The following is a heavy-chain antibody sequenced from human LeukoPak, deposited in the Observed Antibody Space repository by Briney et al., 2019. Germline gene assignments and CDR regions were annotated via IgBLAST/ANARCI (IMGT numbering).Heavy chain of an antibody. V-gene: IGHV3-21*03. CDR1: GFTFSSYG. CDR2: ISSSSRSI. CDR3: ASLQSSSWDEYYFDS. J-gene: IGHJ4*02. D-gene: IGHD6-13*01. Sequence: NAGGSLRLSCAAPGFTFSSYGMSWVRQAPGKGLEWVSAISSSSRSIFYADSVKGRFTISRDNADNSLYLQMNSLRAEDTAVYYCASLQSSSWDEYYFDSWGQGTLVTVSS.